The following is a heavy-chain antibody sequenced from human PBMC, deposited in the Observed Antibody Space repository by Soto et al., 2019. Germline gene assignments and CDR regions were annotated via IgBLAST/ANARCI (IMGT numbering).Heavy chain of an antibody. CDR2: ISSSSSYI. CDR3: AGSSSRGYYYYYMDV. CDR1: GFTFSSYS. J-gene: IGHJ6*03. V-gene: IGHV3-21*01. Sequence: EVRLVESGGGLVKPGGSLRLSCAASGFTFSSYSMNWVRQAPGKGLEWVSSISSSSSYIYYADSVKGRFTISRDNAKNSRYLQMNSLRAEDTAVYYCAGSSSRGYYYYYMDVWGKGTTVTVSS. D-gene: IGHD6-6*01.